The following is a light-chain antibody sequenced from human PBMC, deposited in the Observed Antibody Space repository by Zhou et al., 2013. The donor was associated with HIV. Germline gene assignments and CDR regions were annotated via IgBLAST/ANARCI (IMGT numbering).Light chain of an antibody. Sequence: PGEGATLSCWASQSVGSSLAWYQHKPGQAPRLLICDASNRATGIPARFSGSGSGTDFTLTISSLEPEDFALYYCQQRSNWPLTFGGGTKVEIK. CDR1: QSVGSS. J-gene: IGKJ4*01. V-gene: IGKV3-11*01. CDR3: QQRSNWPLT. CDR2: DAS.